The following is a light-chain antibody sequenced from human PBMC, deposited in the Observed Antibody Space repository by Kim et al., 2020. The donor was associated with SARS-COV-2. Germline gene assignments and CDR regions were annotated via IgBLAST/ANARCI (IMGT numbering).Light chain of an antibody. Sequence: LSLSPGESATLSCRASQSVSNYLAWYQQKPGQAPRLLIYDASNRATGIPARFSGSGSGTDFTLTISSLETEDFAVYYCQQRSNWLTFGGGTKVEI. CDR2: DAS. V-gene: IGKV3-11*01. CDR3: QQRSNWLT. J-gene: IGKJ4*01. CDR1: QSVSNY.